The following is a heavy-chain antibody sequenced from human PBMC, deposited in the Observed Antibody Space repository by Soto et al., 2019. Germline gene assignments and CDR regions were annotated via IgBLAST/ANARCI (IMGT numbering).Heavy chain of an antibody. D-gene: IGHD1-26*01. J-gene: IGHJ4*02. CDR3: AKDVEGGSLFRGAFDY. V-gene: IGHV3-23*01. CDR2: ISASGGAT. Sequence: GGSLRLACVASRFTFTSYAMSWVRQAPGKGLEWVAAISASGGATIHADSVKGRLTISRDNSKNTLYLQMNSLRAEDTDVYYCAKDVEGGSLFRGAFDYWGQGT. CDR1: RFTFTSYA.